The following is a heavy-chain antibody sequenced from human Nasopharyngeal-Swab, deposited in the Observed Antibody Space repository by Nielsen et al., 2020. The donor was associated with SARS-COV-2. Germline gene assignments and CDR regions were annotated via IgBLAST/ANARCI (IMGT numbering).Heavy chain of an antibody. V-gene: IGHV3-7*01. J-gene: IGHJ5*02. Sequence: GSLKISCAASGFTFSSYWMSWVRQAPGKGLEWVANIKQDGSEKYYVDSVKGRFTISRDNAKNSLYLQMNSLRAEDTAVYYCAREEITMVRGVIILDWFDPWGQGTLVTVSS. CDR2: IKQDGSEK. CDR3: AREEITMVRGVIILDWFDP. CDR1: GFTFSSYW. D-gene: IGHD3-10*01.